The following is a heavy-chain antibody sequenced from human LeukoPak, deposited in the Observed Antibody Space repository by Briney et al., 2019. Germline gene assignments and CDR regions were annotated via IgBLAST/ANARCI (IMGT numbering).Heavy chain of an antibody. V-gene: IGHV1-18*01. D-gene: IGHD2-2*02. CDR1: GYTFTSYG. J-gene: IGHJ4*02. Sequence: ASVKVSCKASGYTFTSYGIIWVRQAPGQGLEWMGWITTYNGNTNYARKFQDRVTVTTDTSTSTAYMELRSLRSDDTAVYFCARGEPAFCSTTTCYSSFDYWGQGTLVTVSS. CDR2: ITTYNGNT. CDR3: ARGEPAFCSTTTCYSSFDY.